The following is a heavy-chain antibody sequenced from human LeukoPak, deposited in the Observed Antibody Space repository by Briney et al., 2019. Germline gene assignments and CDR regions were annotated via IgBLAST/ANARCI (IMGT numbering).Heavy chain of an antibody. V-gene: IGHV3-23*01. D-gene: IGHD2/OR15-2a*01. Sequence: PGGSLRLSCAASGFTFSRSAMTGVRQAPGKGLEWVSSISVSGTTTYYSDSVKGRFTISRDNSKSTLYLQMNSLRAEDTAVYYCAKNALLGHYYYYMDVWGKGTTVTVSS. J-gene: IGHJ6*03. CDR1: GFTFSRSA. CDR2: ISVSGTTT. CDR3: AKNALLGHYYYYMDV.